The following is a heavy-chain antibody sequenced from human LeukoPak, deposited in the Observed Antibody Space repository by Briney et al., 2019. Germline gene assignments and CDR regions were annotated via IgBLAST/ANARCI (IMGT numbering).Heavy chain of an antibody. J-gene: IGHJ2*01. CDR2: ISYDGNNK. CDR1: GFTFRSYD. Sequence: GGSLRLSCAASGFTFRSYDMHWVRQAPGKGLQWVAVISYDGNNKYHTDSVKGRFTISRDNSKNTLYLQMNSLRAEDTAVYYCAKDSEIAAAGSYWYFDLWGRGTLVTVSS. V-gene: IGHV3-30*18. CDR3: AKDSEIAAAGSYWYFDL. D-gene: IGHD6-13*01.